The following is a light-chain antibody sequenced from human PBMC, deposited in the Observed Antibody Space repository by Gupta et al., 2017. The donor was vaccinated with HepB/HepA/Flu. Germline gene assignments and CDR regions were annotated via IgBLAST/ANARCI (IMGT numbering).Light chain of an antibody. J-gene: IGLJ1*01. Sequence: QSVLTQPPSVSGAPGQRVTISCTGSSSNIGAGYDVHWYRQVPGTGPKVLVYGNNKRPWGVPDRFSGSRSGTSASLAITGLQAEDEADYYCQSYDSSLYVFGTRTKVIVL. CDR1: SSNIGAGYD. V-gene: IGLV1-40*01. CDR3: QSYDSSLYV. CDR2: GNN.